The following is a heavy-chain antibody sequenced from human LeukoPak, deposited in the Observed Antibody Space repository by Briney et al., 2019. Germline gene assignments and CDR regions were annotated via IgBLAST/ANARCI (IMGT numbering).Heavy chain of an antibody. D-gene: IGHD5-24*01. CDR1: GSTFSDHY. V-gene: IGHV3-72*01. CDR3: AREKERWLQLGYYFDY. CDR2: TRNKANSYTT. J-gene: IGHJ4*02. Sequence: PGGSLRLSCAASGSTFSDHYMDWVRQAPGKGLEWVGRTRNKANSYTTEYAASVKGRFTISRDDSKNSLYLQMNSLKTEDTAVYYCAREKERWLQLGYYFDYWGQGTLVTVSS.